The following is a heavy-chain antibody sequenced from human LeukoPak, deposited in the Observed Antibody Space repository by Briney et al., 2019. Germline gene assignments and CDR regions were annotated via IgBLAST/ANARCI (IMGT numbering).Heavy chain of an antibody. CDR2: ISSSSSTI. Sequence: GGSLRLSCAASGFTFSSYSMNWVRQAPGKGLEWVSYISSSSSTIYYADSVKGRFTISRDNAKNSLYLQMNSLRAEDTAVYYCARTLYGDTTDAFDIWGQGTMVTVSS. J-gene: IGHJ3*02. V-gene: IGHV3-48*01. CDR3: ARTLYGDTTDAFDI. D-gene: IGHD4-17*01. CDR1: GFTFSSYS.